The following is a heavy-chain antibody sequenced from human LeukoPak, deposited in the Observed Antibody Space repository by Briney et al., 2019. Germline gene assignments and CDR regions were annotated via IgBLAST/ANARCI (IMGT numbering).Heavy chain of an antibody. CDR1: GFAFDEHG. D-gene: IGHD3-16*01. CDR3: VRLRSADY. Sequence: GSLRLSCTASGFAFDEHGMSWVRQAPGKGLEWVSTISGSGTTTHYAESVKGRFTISRDNSENMVFLQMSSLRVEDTAIYYCVRLRSADYWGQGTLVTVSS. J-gene: IGHJ4*02. V-gene: IGHV3-23*01. CDR2: ISGSGTTT.